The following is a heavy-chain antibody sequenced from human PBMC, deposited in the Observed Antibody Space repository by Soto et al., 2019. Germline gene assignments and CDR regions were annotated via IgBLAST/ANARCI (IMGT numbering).Heavy chain of an antibody. CDR2: IGGSSSTI. Sequence: EVQLVESGGGLVQPGGSLRLFCETSGFTFSNHGMSWVRQAPGKGLEWVSYIGGSSSTIVYADSVKGRFTIYRDNVKNSLYMQMNSLRDEDTAVYYCARDGRFCLDDKCYAIDFDYWGQGILVTVSS. CDR3: ARDGRFCLDDKCYAIDFDY. J-gene: IGHJ4*02. V-gene: IGHV3-48*02. D-gene: IGHD3-16*01. CDR1: GFTFSNHG.